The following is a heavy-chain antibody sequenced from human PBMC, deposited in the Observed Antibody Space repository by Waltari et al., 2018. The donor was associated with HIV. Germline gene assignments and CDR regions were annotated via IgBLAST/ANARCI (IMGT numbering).Heavy chain of an antibody. CDR3: ARRRTMVRGVIRYYFGMDV. D-gene: IGHD3-10*01. J-gene: IGHJ6*02. CDR2: IYPGDSDT. Sequence: EVQLVQSGAEVKKPGESLKISCKGSGYSFTSYWNGWVRQMPGKGLEWMGIIYPGDSDTRYSPSFQGQVNISADKSINTAYLQWSSLKASDTAMYYCARRRTMVRGVIRYYFGMDVWGQGTTVSVSS. CDR1: GYSFTSYW. V-gene: IGHV5-51*03.